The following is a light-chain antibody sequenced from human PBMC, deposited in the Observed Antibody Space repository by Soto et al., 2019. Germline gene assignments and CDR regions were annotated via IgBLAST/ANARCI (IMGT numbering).Light chain of an antibody. CDR1: QSLLHSNGYNY. CDR2: LGS. Sequence: IVMTQSPLSLPVTPGEPASISCRSSQSLLHSNGYNYLDWYLQKPGQSPQLLIYLGSNRASGVPDRFSGTGSGTDFTLKINRVEAEDVGVYYCMQALQGPPTFGQGTKVDIK. J-gene: IGKJ1*01. CDR3: MQALQGPPT. V-gene: IGKV2-28*01.